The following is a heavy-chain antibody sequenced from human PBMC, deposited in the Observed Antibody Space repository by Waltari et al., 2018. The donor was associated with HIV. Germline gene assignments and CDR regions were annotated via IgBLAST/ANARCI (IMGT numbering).Heavy chain of an antibody. J-gene: IGHJ2*01. CDR2: IFRDDADT. V-gene: IGHV5-51*01. CDR1: GYNFNPYW. CDR3: ARRSYYDSSGSYWYFDL. D-gene: IGHD3-22*01. Sequence: EVQLVQSGAEVKKSGESLKISCKGSGYNFNPYWIGWVRQMPGKGLEWMGIIFRDDADTRYSPSFQGQVTISADKSISTAYVQWSSLKASDTAMYFCARRSYYDSSGSYWYFDLWGRGTLVTVSS.